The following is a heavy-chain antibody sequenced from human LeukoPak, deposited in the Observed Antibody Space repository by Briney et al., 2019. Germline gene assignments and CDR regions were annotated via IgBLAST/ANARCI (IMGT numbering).Heavy chain of an antibody. CDR2: ISGSGGST. J-gene: IGHJ6*02. CDR3: AKFSGYDYYYYGMDV. CDR1: GFTFSSYA. Sequence: GGSLRLSCAASGFTFSSYAMSWVRQAPGKGLERVSAISGSGGSTYYADSVKGRFTISRDNSKNTLYLQMNSLRAEDTAVYYCAKFSGYDYYYYGMDVWGQGTTVTVSS. V-gene: IGHV3-23*01. D-gene: IGHD5-12*01.